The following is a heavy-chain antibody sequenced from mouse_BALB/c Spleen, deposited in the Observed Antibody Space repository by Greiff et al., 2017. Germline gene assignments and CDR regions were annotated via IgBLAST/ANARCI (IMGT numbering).Heavy chain of an antibody. J-gene: IGHJ2*01. CDR1: GFTFSSYA. CDR2: ISSGGSYT. Sequence: EVKVEESGGGLVKPGGSLKLSCAASGFTFSSYAMSWVRQSPEKRLEWVAEISSGGSYTYYPDTVTGRFTISRDNAKNTLYLEMSSLRSEDTAMYYCARGPNWDVRGYFDYWGQGTTLTVSS. CDR3: ARGPNWDVRGYFDY. D-gene: IGHD4-1*01. V-gene: IGHV5-9-4*01.